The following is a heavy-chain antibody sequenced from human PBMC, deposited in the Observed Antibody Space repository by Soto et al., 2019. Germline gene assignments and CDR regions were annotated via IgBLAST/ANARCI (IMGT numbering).Heavy chain of an antibody. CDR1: GFTFSNYG. Sequence: PGGSLRLSCAASGFTFSNYGMHWVRQAPGKGLEWVAFISDDGSNKYYADSMKGRFTMSRDNSKSTLYLQMSSLRVEDTAVYYCTKRRNVLRFLEWSSGMEVWGQGXTVTVYS. V-gene: IGHV3-30*18. J-gene: IGHJ6*02. CDR3: TKRRNVLRFLEWSSGMEV. D-gene: IGHD3-3*01. CDR2: ISDDGSNK.